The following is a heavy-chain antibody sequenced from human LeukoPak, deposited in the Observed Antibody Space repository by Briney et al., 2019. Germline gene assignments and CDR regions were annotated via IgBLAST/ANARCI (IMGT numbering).Heavy chain of an antibody. CDR3: ARDLGLGYCSSTSCYKGWFDP. V-gene: IGHV1-69*05. CDR2: IIPIFGTA. D-gene: IGHD2-2*02. CDR1: GGTFSSYA. Sequence: SVKVSCKASGGTFSSYAISWVRQAPGQGLEWMGGIIPIFGTANYAQKFQGRVTITTDESTSTAYMELGSLRSEDTAVYYCARDLGLGYCSSTSCYKGWFDPWGQGTLVTVSS. J-gene: IGHJ5*02.